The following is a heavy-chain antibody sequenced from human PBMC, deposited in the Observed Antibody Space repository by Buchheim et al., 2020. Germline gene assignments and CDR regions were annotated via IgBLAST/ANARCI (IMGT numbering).Heavy chain of an antibody. CDR1: GGSFSGYY. CDR2: INHSGST. V-gene: IGHV4-34*01. D-gene: IGHD2-2*01. J-gene: IGHJ6*02. Sequence: QVQLPQWGAGLLKPSETLSLTCAVYGGSFSGYYWSWIRQPPGKGLEWIGEINHSGSTNYNPSLKSRVTISVDTSKNQFSLKLSSVTAADTAVYYCASDPRGYAQNYYYYYGMDVCGEGTT. CDR3: ASDPRGYAQNYYYYYGMDV.